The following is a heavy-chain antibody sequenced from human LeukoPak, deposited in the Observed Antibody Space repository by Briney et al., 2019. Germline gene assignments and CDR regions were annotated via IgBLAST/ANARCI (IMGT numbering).Heavy chain of an antibody. Sequence: SVKVSCKASGGTFSSYAISWVRQAPGQGLEWMGGIIPIFGTANYAQKFQGRVTITAGESTSTAYMELSSLRSEGTAVYYCARDLLSNYETYYYYMDVWGKGTTVTVSS. CDR2: IIPIFGTA. D-gene: IGHD1-7*01. CDR1: GGTFSSYA. J-gene: IGHJ6*03. V-gene: IGHV1-69*13. CDR3: ARDLLSNYETYYYYMDV.